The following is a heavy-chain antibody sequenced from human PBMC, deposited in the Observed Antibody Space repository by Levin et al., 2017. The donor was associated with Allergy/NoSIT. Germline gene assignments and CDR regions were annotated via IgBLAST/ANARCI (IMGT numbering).Heavy chain of an antibody. CDR3: VREIAEEGT. J-gene: IGHJ4*02. Sequence: GSLRLSCAASGFTFSNYAMHWVRPAPGKGLEWVGVISDDGSSEFYIDSVKGRFTIPRDNSKNRLYLQMDSLRAEDTALYYCVREIAEEGTWGQGTLVIVSS. CDR1: GFTFSNYA. D-gene: IGHD1-1*01. CDR2: ISDDGSSE. V-gene: IGHV3-30-3*01.